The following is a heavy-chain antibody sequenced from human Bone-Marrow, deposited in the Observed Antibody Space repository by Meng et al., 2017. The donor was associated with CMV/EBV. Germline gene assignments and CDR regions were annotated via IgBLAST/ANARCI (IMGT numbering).Heavy chain of an antibody. CDR2: TYYRSQWYN. Sequence: SCAISGDSVSSNSATWNWIRQSPSRGLEWLGRTYYRSQWYNDYAISVKSRISINPDTSKNQFSLQLSSVTPDDTAVYYCAREQHCGGGSCYSFTWFDPWGQGTLVTVSS. CDR3: AREQHCGGGSCYSFTWFDP. V-gene: IGHV6-1*01. J-gene: IGHJ5*02. CDR1: GDSVSSNSAT. D-gene: IGHD2-15*01.